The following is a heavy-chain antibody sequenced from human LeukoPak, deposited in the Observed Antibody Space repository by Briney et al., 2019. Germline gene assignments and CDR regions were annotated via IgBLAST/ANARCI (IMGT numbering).Heavy chain of an antibody. CDR1: GFTLSSDG. CDR2: IRYDGSNK. CDR3: AKDGPHGSSWYEQVNHLQH. D-gene: IGHD6-13*01. Sequence: GGSLRLSCAASGFTLSSDGMHWVRQAPGKGLEWVAFIRYDGSNKYNADSVKGRFTISRDNSKNTLYLQMNSLRAEDTAVYYCAKDGPHGSSWYEQVNHLQHWGQGTLVTVSS. J-gene: IGHJ1*01. V-gene: IGHV3-30*02.